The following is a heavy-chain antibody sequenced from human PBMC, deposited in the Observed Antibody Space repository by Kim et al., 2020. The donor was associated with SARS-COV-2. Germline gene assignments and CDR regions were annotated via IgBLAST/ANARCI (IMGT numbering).Heavy chain of an antibody. D-gene: IGHD2-15*01. Sequence: ASVKVSCTASGYTFTSYGISWVRQAPGQGLEWMGWISAYSGNTNYAQKLQGRVTMTTDTSTSTAYMELRSLRSDDTAVYYCARQYCSGGSCYPNWFDPWGQGTLVTVSS. CDR3: ARQYCSGGSCYPNWFDP. J-gene: IGHJ5*02. V-gene: IGHV1-18*01. CDR2: ISAYSGNT. CDR1: GYTFTSYG.